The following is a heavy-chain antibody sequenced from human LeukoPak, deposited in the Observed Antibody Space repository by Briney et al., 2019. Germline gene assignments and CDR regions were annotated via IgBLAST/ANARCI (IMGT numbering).Heavy chain of an antibody. CDR2: IYYSGST. V-gene: IGHV4-59*01. CDR3: ARAVYSAGEMNWFDP. Sequence: SETLSLTCTVSGGSISSYYWSWLRQPPGKGLEWIGYIYYSGSTNYNPSLKSRVTISVDTSKNQFSLKLSSVTAADTAVYYCARAVYSAGEMNWFDPWGQGTLVTVSS. CDR1: GGSISSYY. D-gene: IGHD3-10*01. J-gene: IGHJ5*02.